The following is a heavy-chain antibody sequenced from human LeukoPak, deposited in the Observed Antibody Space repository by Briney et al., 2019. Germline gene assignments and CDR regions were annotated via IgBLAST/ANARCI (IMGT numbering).Heavy chain of an antibody. Sequence: PSETLSLTCTVSGGSISSYYWSWIRQPPGKGLEWIGSIYHSGSTYYNPSLKSRVTISVDTSKNQFSLKLSSVTAADTAVYYCARDQSGAEYYYGSGSYYNTIGAFDIWGQGTMVTVSS. CDR1: GGSISSYY. V-gene: IGHV4-38-2*02. CDR2: IYHSGST. J-gene: IGHJ3*02. CDR3: ARDQSGAEYYYGSGSYYNTIGAFDI. D-gene: IGHD3-10*01.